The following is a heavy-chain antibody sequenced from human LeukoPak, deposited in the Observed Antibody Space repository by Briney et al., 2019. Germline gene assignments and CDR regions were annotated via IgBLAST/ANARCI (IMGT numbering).Heavy chain of an antibody. J-gene: IGHJ4*02. Sequence: AGGSLRLSCAASGFTFSSNWMHWVRQAPGKGLVWVSQINSDGNSTNYADSVKGRFTISRDNAKSSLHLQMNSLSGDDMALYYCARGRSGTFYDSFDYWGQGTLVTVSS. CDR2: INSDGNST. CDR1: GFTFSSNW. V-gene: IGHV3-74*01. CDR3: ARGRSGTFYDSFDY. D-gene: IGHD1-26*01.